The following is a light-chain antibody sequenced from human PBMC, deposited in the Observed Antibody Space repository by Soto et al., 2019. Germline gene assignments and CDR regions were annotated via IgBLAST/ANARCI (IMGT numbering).Light chain of an antibody. J-gene: IGKJ5*01. CDR3: QQYGSSPPIT. Sequence: EIVLTQSPGTLSLSPGERAILSCRASQSLSSSFLAWYQQKPGQAPRLLIYSSSNRATGIPDRFSGGGSGTDFTLTISRLEPADFAVYYCQQYGSSPPITFGQGTRLEIK. CDR1: QSLSSSF. V-gene: IGKV3-20*01. CDR2: SSS.